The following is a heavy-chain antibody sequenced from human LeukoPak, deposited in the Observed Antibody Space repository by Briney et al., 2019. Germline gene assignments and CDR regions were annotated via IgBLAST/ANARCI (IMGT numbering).Heavy chain of an antibody. CDR1: GFTFSSYA. CDR3: ARGPIVVVPAALNWFDP. V-gene: IGHV3-21*01. Sequence: PGGSLRLSCAASGFTFSSYAMSWVRQAPGKGLEWVSSISSSSSYIYYADSVKGRFTISRDNAKNSLYLQMNSLRAEDTAVYYCARGPIVVVPAALNWFDPWGQGTLVTVSS. CDR2: ISSSSSYI. J-gene: IGHJ5*02. D-gene: IGHD2-2*01.